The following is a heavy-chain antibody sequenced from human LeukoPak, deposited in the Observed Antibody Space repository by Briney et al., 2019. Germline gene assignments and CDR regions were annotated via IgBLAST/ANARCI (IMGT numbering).Heavy chain of an antibody. CDR1: GGSFSGYY. J-gene: IGHJ5*02. V-gene: IGHV4-34*01. D-gene: IGHD6-13*01. CDR3: ARRYSSSWYSGWFDP. CDR2: INHGGST. Sequence: SETLSLTCAVYGGSFSGYYWSWIRQPPGKGLEWIGEINHGGSTNYNPSLKSRVTISVDTSKNQFSLKLSSVTAADTAEYYCARRYSSSWYSGWFDPWGQGTLVTVSS.